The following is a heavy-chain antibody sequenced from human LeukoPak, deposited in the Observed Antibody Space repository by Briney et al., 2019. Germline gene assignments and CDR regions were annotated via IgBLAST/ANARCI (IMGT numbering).Heavy chain of an antibody. J-gene: IGHJ2*01. CDR2: INPSGGST. D-gene: IGHD3-22*01. CDR1: GYTFTGYY. Sequence: ASVKVSCKASGYTFTGYYMHWVRHPPGQGLEWMGWINPSGGSTSYAQKFQGRVTMTRDTSTSTVYMELSSLRSEDTAVYYCARDPHHYYDSSGYYYDWYFELWGRGALVTVSS. V-gene: IGHV1-46*01. CDR3: ARDPHHYYDSSGYYYDWYFEL.